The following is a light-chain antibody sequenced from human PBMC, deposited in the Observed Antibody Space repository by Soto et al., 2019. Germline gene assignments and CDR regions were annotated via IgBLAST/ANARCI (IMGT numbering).Light chain of an antibody. Sequence: QSALTQPPSVSGAPGQRVTISCTGSSSNIGAGYDVHWYQQLPRRAPKLLIYSDNNRPSGVPDRFSGSKSGTSASLAITGLQPEDEADYYCQSHDAGLSVSKVFGGGTKVTVL. CDR3: QSHDAGLSVSKV. J-gene: IGLJ2*01. CDR1: SSNIGAGYD. V-gene: IGLV1-40*01. CDR2: SDN.